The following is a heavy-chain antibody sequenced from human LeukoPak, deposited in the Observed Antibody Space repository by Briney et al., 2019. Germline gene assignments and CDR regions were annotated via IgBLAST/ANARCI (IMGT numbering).Heavy chain of an antibody. Sequence: GASVKVSCKASGYTFTNYGITWVRQAPGQGLEWMGWISAYNGNTRYAQKFQGRVTMPTDTSTSTAYLELRSLRSDDTAIYYCARDYSHYCSSTSCSFYFDYWGQGTLVTVSS. D-gene: IGHD2-2*01. CDR3: ARDYSHYCSSTSCSFYFDY. J-gene: IGHJ4*02. CDR1: GYTFTNYG. V-gene: IGHV1-18*01. CDR2: ISAYNGNT.